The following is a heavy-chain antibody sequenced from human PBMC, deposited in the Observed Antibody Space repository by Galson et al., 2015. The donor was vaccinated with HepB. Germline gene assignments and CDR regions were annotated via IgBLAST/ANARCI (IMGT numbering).Heavy chain of an antibody. CDR3: ARDAGYYYDNSGYDKPTRHDTGFDY. CDR2: ISSSSSTI. J-gene: IGHJ4*02. CDR1: GFTFSSYS. Sequence: SLRLSCAASGFTFSSYSMNWVRQAPGKGLEWVSYISSSSSTIYYADPVKGRFTISRDNAKNSLYLQMNSLRDEDTAVYYCARDAGYYYDNSGYDKPTRHDTGFDYWGQGTLVTVSS. D-gene: IGHD3-22*01. V-gene: IGHV3-48*02.